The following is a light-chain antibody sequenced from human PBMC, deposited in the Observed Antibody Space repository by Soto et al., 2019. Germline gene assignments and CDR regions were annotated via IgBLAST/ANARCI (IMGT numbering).Light chain of an antibody. CDR3: AAWDVSLSAVV. CDR2: GNN. V-gene: IGLV1-47*01. Sequence: QSVLTQPPSASGTPGQRVSISCSGSTSNIGSNHVSWYHQLPETAPQLVVYGNNQRPSGVPDRFSGSKSGTSASLAISGLRPEYEADYFCAAWDVSLSAVVFGGGTKVTVL. CDR1: TSNIGSNH. J-gene: IGLJ2*01.